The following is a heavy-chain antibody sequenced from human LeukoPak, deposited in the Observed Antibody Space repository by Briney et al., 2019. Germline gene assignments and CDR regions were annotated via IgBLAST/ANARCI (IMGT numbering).Heavy chain of an antibody. D-gene: IGHD3-10*01. J-gene: IGHJ4*02. Sequence: GGSLRLSCAASGFTFNICAMNWVRQAPGKGLEWVSSISGSGDSTYYADSVTGRFTISRDNSNNTLYLQMNSLRAEDTAVYYCAKRSGSYYRPFDYWGQGTLVTVSS. CDR2: ISGSGDST. CDR1: GFTFNICA. CDR3: AKRSGSYYRPFDY. V-gene: IGHV3-23*01.